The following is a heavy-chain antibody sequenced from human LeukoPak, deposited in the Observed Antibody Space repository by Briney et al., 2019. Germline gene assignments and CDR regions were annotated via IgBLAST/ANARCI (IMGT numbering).Heavy chain of an antibody. V-gene: IGHV6-1*01. CDR3: AREDSSSWINWFGP. J-gene: IGHJ5*02. CDR1: GDSVSSNSAA. CDR2: TYYRSKWYN. D-gene: IGHD6-13*01. Sequence: SQTLSLTCAISGDSVSSNSAALNWIRQSPSRGLEWLGRTYYRSKWYNDYAVSVKSRITINPDTSKNQFSLQLNSVTPKDTAVYYCAREDSSSWINWFGPWGQGTLVTVSS.